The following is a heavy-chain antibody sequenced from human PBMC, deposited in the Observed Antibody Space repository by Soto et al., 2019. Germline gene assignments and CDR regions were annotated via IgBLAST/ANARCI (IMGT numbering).Heavy chain of an antibody. CDR3: ATVGSSWFGAFDI. J-gene: IGHJ3*02. Sequence: PSETLSLTCALSGFFITSHKWLTWVRQSPGRGLEWIGEVYKSGSPNYNPSLKSRVAILIDKPKNQFSLSLTSVTAADTAVYYCATVGSSWFGAFDIWGHGTMVTVSS. CDR1: GFFITSHKW. V-gene: IGHV4-4*02. CDR2: VYKSGSP. D-gene: IGHD6-13*01.